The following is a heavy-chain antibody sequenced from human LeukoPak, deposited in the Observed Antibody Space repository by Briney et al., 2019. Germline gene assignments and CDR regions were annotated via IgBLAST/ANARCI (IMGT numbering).Heavy chain of an antibody. CDR2: IRSTANGYAT. J-gene: IGHJ4*02. D-gene: IGHD3-10*01. V-gene: IGHV3-73*01. CDR1: GFTFSGSA. CDR3: AKIFGRGVNLLLRYFDY. Sequence: GGSLRLSCAASGFTFSGSALHWVRQASGKGLEWVGRIRSTANGYATAYAASVKGRFTISRDNSKNTLYLQMNSLRAEDTAVYYCAKIFGRGVNLLLRYFDYWGQGTLVTVSS.